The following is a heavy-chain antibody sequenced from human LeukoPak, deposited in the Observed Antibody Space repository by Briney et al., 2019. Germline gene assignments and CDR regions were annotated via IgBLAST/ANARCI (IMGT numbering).Heavy chain of an antibody. CDR1: GFTFSSYS. D-gene: IGHD4-23*01. CDR2: ISSSSSTI. Sequence: PGGSLRLSCAASGFTFSSYSMNWVRQAPGKGLEWVSYISSSSSTIYYADSVKGRFTISRDNANNSLFLQMNSLRAEDTSVYYCATSDYGGLDYWGQGTLVTVSS. V-gene: IGHV3-48*04. J-gene: IGHJ4*02. CDR3: ATSDYGGLDY.